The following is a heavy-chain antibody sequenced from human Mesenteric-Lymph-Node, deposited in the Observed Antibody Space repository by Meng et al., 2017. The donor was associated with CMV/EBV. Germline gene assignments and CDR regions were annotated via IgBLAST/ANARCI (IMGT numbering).Heavy chain of an antibody. J-gene: IGHJ4*02. D-gene: IGHD3-16*01. CDR1: GGSISSYY. Sequence: GSLRLSCTVSGGSISSYYWSWIRQPPGKGLEWIGYIYYSGSTNYNPSLKSRVTISVDTSKNQFSLKLSSVTAADTAVYYCARGQSYDSLDYWGQGTLVTVSS. CDR2: IYYSGST. V-gene: IGHV4-59*01. CDR3: ARGQSYDSLDY.